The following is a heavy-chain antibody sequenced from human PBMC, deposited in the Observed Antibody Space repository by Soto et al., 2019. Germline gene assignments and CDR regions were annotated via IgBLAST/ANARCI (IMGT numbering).Heavy chain of an antibody. Sequence: QVQLVESGGGLVKPGGSLRLSCAASGFTFSDYYMSWIRQAPGKGLEWVSYISSSGSTIYYADSVKGRFTISRDNAKNSLYLQMNSLRAEDTAVYYCARDVDYYDSSGYYYEYNWFDPWGQGTLVTVSS. CDR1: GFTFSDYY. J-gene: IGHJ5*02. CDR3: ARDVDYYDSSGYYYEYNWFDP. V-gene: IGHV3-11*01. D-gene: IGHD3-22*01. CDR2: ISSSGSTI.